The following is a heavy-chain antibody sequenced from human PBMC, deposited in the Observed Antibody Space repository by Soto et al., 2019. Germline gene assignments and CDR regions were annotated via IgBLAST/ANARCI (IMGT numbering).Heavy chain of an antibody. CDR1: GGSISSSDYF. CDR2: IFNNGIT. CDR3: AREERKGKASWFDP. V-gene: IGHV4-30-4*01. J-gene: IGHJ5*02. Sequence: QVQLQESGPGLVKPSQTLSLTCTVSGGSISSSDYFWTWIRQPPGKGLEWIGYIFNNGITHYNPSLKSRITMSVDTSTSQFSLTASSVTAAVTAIHYCAREERKGKASWFDPWGQGNLVIVSS.